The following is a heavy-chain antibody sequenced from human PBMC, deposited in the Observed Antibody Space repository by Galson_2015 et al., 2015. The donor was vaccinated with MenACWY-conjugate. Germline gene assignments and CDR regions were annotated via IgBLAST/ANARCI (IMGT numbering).Heavy chain of an antibody. CDR1: GYNFITYW. CDR2: FNPANSET. V-gene: IGHV5-51*01. CDR3: ARHPPGGRGLDV. D-gene: IGHD1-26*01. Sequence: QSGAEVKKPGESLKISCKGSGYNFITYWIGWVRQMPGKGLEWMGLFNPANSETRYSPSFQGQVTISADESISTAYLQWTSLKASDTAMYYCARHPPGGRGLDVWGQGTMVTVSS. J-gene: IGHJ3*01.